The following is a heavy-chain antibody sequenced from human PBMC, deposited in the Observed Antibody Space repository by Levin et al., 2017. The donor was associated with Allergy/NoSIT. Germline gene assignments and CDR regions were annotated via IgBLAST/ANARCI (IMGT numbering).Heavy chain of an antibody. CDR1: GGSISSGGYY. CDR2: IYYSGST. D-gene: IGHD2-2*02. V-gene: IGHV4-31*03. Sequence: LRLSCTVSGGSISSGGYYWSWIRQHPGKGLEWIGYIYYSGSTYYNPSLKSRVTISVDTSKNQFSLKLSSVTAADTAVYYCARGDIVVVPAAIGAFDIWGQGTMVTVSS. J-gene: IGHJ3*02. CDR3: ARGDIVVVPAAIGAFDI.